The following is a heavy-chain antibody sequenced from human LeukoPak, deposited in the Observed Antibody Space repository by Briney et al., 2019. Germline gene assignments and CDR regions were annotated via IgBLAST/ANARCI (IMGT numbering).Heavy chain of an antibody. Sequence: ASVKVSCKASGYTFTSYDINWVRQAPGQGLEWMGWISAYNGNTNYAQKLQGRVTVTTDTSTSTAYMELRSLRSDDTAVYYCARSTDYYFDYWGQGTLVTVSS. V-gene: IGHV1-18*01. CDR2: ISAYNGNT. CDR3: ARSTDYYFDY. CDR1: GYTFTSYD. D-gene: IGHD2-21*01. J-gene: IGHJ4*02.